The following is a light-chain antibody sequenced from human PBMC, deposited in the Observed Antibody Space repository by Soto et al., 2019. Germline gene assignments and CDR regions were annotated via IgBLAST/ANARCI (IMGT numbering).Light chain of an antibody. CDR3: SSYTSSCTTV. V-gene: IGLV2-14*01. CDR1: SSDVGGYNY. J-gene: IGLJ1*01. Sequence: QSVLTQPASVSGSPGQSITISCTGTSSDVGGYNYVSWYQQHPGKAPKLMIYDVSNRPSGVSNRFSGSKSGNTASLTISGLQAEDEADSYCSSYTSSCTTVFGTGTKVTVL. CDR2: DVS.